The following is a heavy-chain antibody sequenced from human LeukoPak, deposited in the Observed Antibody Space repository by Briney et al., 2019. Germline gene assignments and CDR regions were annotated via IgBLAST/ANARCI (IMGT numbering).Heavy chain of an antibody. D-gene: IGHD5-12*01. CDR2: IRFDGTNK. Sequence: GGSLRLSCAASGFTFSSYAMHWVRQAPGKGLEWVAFIRFDGTNKYYADSVKGRFTISRDNSKNMLYLQMNSLRPEDTALYYCARDSGYGTRSSFYWGQGTLVTVSS. V-gene: IGHV3-30*02. CDR3: ARDSGYGTRSSFY. CDR1: GFTFSSYA. J-gene: IGHJ4*02.